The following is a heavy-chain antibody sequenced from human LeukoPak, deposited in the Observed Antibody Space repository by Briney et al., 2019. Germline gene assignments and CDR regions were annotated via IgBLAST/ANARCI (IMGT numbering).Heavy chain of an antibody. CDR1: GGSFSGYD. D-gene: IGHD3-22*01. Sequence: SETLSLICAVYGGSFSGYDWSWIRQPPGKGLEWIGEINHSGSTNYNPSLKSRVTISVDTSKNQFSLKLSSVTAADTAVYYCARGDSIYYDSSGYSYWGQGTLVTVSS. CDR2: INHSGST. V-gene: IGHV4-34*01. J-gene: IGHJ4*02. CDR3: ARGDSIYYDSSGYSY.